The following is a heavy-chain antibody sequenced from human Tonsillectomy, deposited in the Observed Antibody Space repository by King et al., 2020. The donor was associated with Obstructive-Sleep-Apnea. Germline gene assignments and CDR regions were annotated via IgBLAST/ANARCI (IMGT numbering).Heavy chain of an antibody. D-gene: IGHD1-26*01. CDR2: ISYDGSNK. CDR3: ARSKYSGSYAPFDY. CDR1: GFTFSSYA. V-gene: IGHV3-30-3*01. Sequence: VQLVESGGGVVQPGRSLRLSCAASGFTFSSYAMHWVRQAPGKGLEWVAVISYDGSNKYYADSVKGRFTISRDNSKKTLYLQMNSLRAEDTAVYYCARSKYSGSYAPFDYWGQGTLVTVSS. J-gene: IGHJ4*02.